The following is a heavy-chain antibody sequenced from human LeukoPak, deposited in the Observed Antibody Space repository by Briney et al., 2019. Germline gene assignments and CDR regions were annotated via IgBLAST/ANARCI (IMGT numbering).Heavy chain of an antibody. CDR2: IRYDGSNK. CDR1: GFTFSSYG. V-gene: IGHV3-30*02. Sequence: PGGSLRLSCAASGFTFSSYGMHWVCQAPGKGLEWVAFIRYDGSNKYYADSVKGRFTISRDNSKNTPYLQMNSLRAEDTAVYYCAKDRSSGWYANGFDYWGQGTLVTVSS. CDR3: AKDRSSGWYANGFDY. D-gene: IGHD6-19*01. J-gene: IGHJ4*02.